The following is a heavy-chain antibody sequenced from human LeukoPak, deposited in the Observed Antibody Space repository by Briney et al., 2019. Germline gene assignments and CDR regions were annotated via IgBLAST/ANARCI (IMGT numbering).Heavy chain of an antibody. D-gene: IGHD4-11*01. J-gene: IGHJ4*02. CDR1: GGSISSYY. V-gene: IGHV4-59*01. Sequence: MPSETLSLTCTVSGGSISSYYWSWIRQPPGKGLEWIGYIYYSGSTNYNPSLKSRVTISVDTSKNQFSLKLSSVTAADTAVYYCARDPTRSGLDYWGQGTLVTVSS. CDR2: IYYSGST. CDR3: ARDPTRSGLDY.